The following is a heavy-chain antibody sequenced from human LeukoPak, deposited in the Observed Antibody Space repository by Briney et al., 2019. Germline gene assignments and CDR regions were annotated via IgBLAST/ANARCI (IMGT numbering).Heavy chain of an antibody. CDR2: MNPNSGNT. Sequence: ASVKVSCKASGYTFTSYDINWVRQATGQGLEWMGWMNPNSGNTGYTQKFQGRVTMTRNTSISTAYMELSSLRSEDTAVYYCATRKSGSYSNWFDPWGQGTLVTVSS. D-gene: IGHD1-26*01. V-gene: IGHV1-8*01. CDR1: GYTFTSYD. CDR3: ATRKSGSYSNWFDP. J-gene: IGHJ5*02.